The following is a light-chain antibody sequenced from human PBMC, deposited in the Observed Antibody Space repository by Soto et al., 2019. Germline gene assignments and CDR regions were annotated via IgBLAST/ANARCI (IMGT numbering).Light chain of an antibody. CDR3: QQSYSTLVT. Sequence: DIQMTQSPPTLSASVGDRVTISCRASQSISSYLNWYQQKPGKAPKLLIYAASSLQSGVPSRFSGSGSGTDFTLTISSLQPEDFATYYCQQSYSTLVTFGQGTKVDIK. J-gene: IGKJ1*01. V-gene: IGKV1-39*01. CDR1: QSISSY. CDR2: AAS.